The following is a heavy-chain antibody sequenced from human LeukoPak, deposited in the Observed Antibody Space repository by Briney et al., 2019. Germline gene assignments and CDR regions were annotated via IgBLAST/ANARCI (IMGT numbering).Heavy chain of an antibody. CDR2: ISGGGGSA. CDR3: AKATGSTVARAFDI. V-gene: IGHV3-23*01. CDR1: GFTFSNYA. J-gene: IGHJ3*02. D-gene: IGHD1-7*01. Sequence: GGSLGLSCGASGFTFSNYAMSWVRQAPGKGLEWVSAISGGGGSAYYADSVKGRFTISRDNSKNTLYLQMNSLRAEDTAVYYCAKATGSTVARAFDIWGQGTMVTVSS.